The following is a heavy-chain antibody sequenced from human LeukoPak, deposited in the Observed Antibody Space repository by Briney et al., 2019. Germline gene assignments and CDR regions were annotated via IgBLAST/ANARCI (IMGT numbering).Heavy chain of an antibody. V-gene: IGHV4-38-2*02. CDR1: GYSISSGYY. J-gene: IGHJ3*02. Sequence: SETLSLTCTVSGYSISSGYYWGWIRQPPGKGLEWIGSIYHSGSTYYNPSLKSRVTISVDTSKNQFSLKLRSVTAADTAVYYCASPGSDNSGGAFDIWGQGTMVTVSS. D-gene: IGHD3-10*01. CDR2: IYHSGST. CDR3: ASPGSDNSGGAFDI.